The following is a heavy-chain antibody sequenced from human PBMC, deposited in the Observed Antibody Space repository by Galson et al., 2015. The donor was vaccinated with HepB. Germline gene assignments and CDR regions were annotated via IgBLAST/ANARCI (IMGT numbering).Heavy chain of an antibody. CDR1: GDSVSSNSAT. V-gene: IGHV6-1*01. CDR2: TYYRSKWYN. J-gene: IGHJ4*02. D-gene: IGHD1-1*01. CDR3: ARGSTALFDY. Sequence: AISGDSVSSNSATWNWIRQSPSRGLEWLGRTYYRSKWYNEYAVSVKSRITLNTDTSKNQFSLQLNSVTPEDTAVYYCARGSTALFDYWGPGTLVTVSS.